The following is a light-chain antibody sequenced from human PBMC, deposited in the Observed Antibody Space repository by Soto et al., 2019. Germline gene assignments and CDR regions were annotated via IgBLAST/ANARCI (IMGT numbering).Light chain of an antibody. J-gene: IGKJ1*01. Sequence: DIQMTQSPSTLSAYVGDRVTITCRASQSISFWLAWYHQKPGKAPKLLIYDTSGLESGVPSRFSGSGSGTEFTLTISSLQPDDFVTYYCQQYNSYPWTFGQGTKVEIK. V-gene: IGKV1-5*01. CDR3: QQYNSYPWT. CDR1: QSISFW. CDR2: DTS.